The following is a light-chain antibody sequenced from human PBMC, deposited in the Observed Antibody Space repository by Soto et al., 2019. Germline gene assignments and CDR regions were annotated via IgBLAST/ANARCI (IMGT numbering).Light chain of an antibody. CDR3: QSYDSTLTGSRV. Sequence: QSVLTQPPSVSGAPGQRVTISCTGSSSNIGAGYHVHWYQQLPGAAPKLLIYANSIRPSGVPDRFSASKSGTSASLAITGLQAADEADYYCQSYDSTLTGSRVFGGGTKVTVL. CDR2: ANS. V-gene: IGLV1-40*01. CDR1: SSNIGAGYH. J-gene: IGLJ3*02.